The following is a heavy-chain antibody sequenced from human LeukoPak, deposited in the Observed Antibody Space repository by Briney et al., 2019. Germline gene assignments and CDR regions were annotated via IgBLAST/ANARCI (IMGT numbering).Heavy chain of an antibody. D-gene: IGHD2-2*01. J-gene: IGHJ4*02. CDR3: AVSIVVVPAAMLD. CDR1: GYTFTSYG. CDR2: ISAYNGNT. Sequence: ASVKVSCKASGYTFTSYGISWVRQAPGQGLEWMGWISAYNGNTNYAQKLQGRVTMTTDTSTSTAYMELRSLRSGDTAVYYCAVSIVVVPAAMLDWGQGTLVTISS. V-gene: IGHV1-18*01.